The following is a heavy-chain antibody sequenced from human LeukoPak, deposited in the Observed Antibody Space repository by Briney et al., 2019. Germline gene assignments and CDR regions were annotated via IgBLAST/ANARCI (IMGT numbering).Heavy chain of an antibody. J-gene: IGHJ6*02. Sequence: GGSLSLSYAASGFTFSSCAMSWVRQAPGKGLEWVSSISDRDGSTYYVGAVKGRFTISRDNSKNTLYLQMNSLRGEDTAVYFCAKAVGVAATSPTSYFYYGMDVWGQGTTVTVSS. CDR2: ISDRDGST. V-gene: IGHV3-23*01. CDR1: GFTFSSCA. D-gene: IGHD2-15*01. CDR3: AKAVGVAATSPTSYFYYGMDV.